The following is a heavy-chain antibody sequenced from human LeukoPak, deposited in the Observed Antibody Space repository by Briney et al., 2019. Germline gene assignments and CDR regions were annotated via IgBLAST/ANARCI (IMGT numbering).Heavy chain of an antibody. J-gene: IGHJ6*02. CDR2: IYYSGNT. CDR1: GGSPSSGDYY. Sequence: PLETLSLTCSVSGGSPSSGDYYWSWIRQPPGRGLEWIGYIYYSGNTYYNPSLKSRVTISVDTSKNQFSLKLSSVTAADTAVYYCARGFGELPPHYGMDVWGQGTTVTVSS. CDR3: ARGFGELPPHYGMDV. V-gene: IGHV4-30-4*02. D-gene: IGHD3-10*01.